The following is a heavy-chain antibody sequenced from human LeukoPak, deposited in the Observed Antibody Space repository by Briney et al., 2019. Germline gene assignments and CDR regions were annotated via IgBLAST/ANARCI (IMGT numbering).Heavy chain of an antibody. J-gene: IGHJ6*04. D-gene: IGHD3-3*01. Sequence: GGSLRLSCAASGFTFSSYAMHWVRQAPGKRLEWAAVISYDGSNKYYADSVKGRFTISRDNSKNTLYLQMNSLRAEDTAVYYCARDRALEYYGMDVWGKGTTVTVSS. CDR3: ARDRALEYYGMDV. V-gene: IGHV3-30*04. CDR2: ISYDGSNK. CDR1: GFTFSSYA.